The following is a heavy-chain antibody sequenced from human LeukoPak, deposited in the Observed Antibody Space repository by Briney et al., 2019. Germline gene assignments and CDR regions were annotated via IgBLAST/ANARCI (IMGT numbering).Heavy chain of an antibody. CDR1: GYTFTGYY. CDR3: ASLRDSSGVGVA. CDR2: MNPNSGNT. V-gene: IGHV1-2*02. J-gene: IGHJ5*02. D-gene: IGHD3-22*01. Sequence: ASVKVSCKASGYTFTGYYMHWVRQATGQGLEWMGWMNPNSGNTGYAQRFQGRVTMTRDTSISTAYMELSRLRSDDTAVYFCASLRDSSGVGVAWGQGTLVTVSS.